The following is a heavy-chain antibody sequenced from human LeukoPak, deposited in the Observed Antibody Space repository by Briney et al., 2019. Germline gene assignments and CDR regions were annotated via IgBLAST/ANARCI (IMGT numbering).Heavy chain of an antibody. Sequence: GESLRLSCAASGFTFSSYGMSWVRQTPEKGLEWVSSLSDSGGRTDYADSVKGRFTISRDNSKNTLYLQMNSLRAEDTALYYCAKLRYDFWSASTHWGQGTLVIVSS. J-gene: IGHJ4*02. D-gene: IGHD3-3*01. CDR2: LSDSGGRT. V-gene: IGHV3-23*01. CDR1: GFTFSSYG. CDR3: AKLRYDFWSASTH.